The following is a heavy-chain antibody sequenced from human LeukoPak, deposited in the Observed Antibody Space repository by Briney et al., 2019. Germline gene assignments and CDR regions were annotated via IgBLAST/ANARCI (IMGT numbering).Heavy chain of an antibody. CDR1: GFTVSNNY. Sequence: GGSLRLSCAASGFTVSNNYMSWVRQAPGKGLEWVSVIYSGGSTYYADSVKGRFTISRDNSKNTLYLQMNSLRAEDTAVYYCARWRGSSWSYYFDYWGQGTLVTVSS. J-gene: IGHJ4*02. CDR3: ARWRGSSWSYYFDY. CDR2: IYSGGST. V-gene: IGHV3-53*01. D-gene: IGHD6-13*01.